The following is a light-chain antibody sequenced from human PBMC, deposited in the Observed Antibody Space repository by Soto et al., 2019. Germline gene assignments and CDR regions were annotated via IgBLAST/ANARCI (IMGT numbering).Light chain of an antibody. Sequence: EIVLTQSPGTLSLSPGERATLSCRASQSVSSSYLAWYQQKPGQAPRLLIYDASSRATGIPDRFSGSGSGTDFTLTISRLEPEDFAVYYCQQYGISTTTFGQGTKVEIK. CDR2: DAS. CDR1: QSVSSSY. J-gene: IGKJ1*01. V-gene: IGKV3-20*01. CDR3: QQYGISTTT.